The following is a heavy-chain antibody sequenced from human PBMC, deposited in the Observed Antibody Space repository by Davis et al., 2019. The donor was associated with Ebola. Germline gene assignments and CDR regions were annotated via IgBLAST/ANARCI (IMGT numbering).Heavy chain of an antibody. CDR1: GFTFSSYA. V-gene: IGHV3-23*01. Sequence: GESLNTSCAASGFTFSSYAMSWVRQAPGKGLDWVPAISGSGGSTYYADSVKGRFTISRDNSKNTLYLQMNSLRAEDTAVYYCAKDPRKSIAVAGYWGQGTLVTVSS. CDR2: ISGSGGST. D-gene: IGHD6-19*01. CDR3: AKDPRKSIAVAGY. J-gene: IGHJ4*01.